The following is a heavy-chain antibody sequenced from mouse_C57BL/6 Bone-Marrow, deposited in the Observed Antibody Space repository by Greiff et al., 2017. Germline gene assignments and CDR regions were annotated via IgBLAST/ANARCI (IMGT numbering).Heavy chain of an antibody. CDR1: GYTFTSYW. J-gene: IGHJ4*01. Sequence: QVQLQQPGAELVKPGASVKLSCKASGYTFTSYWMHWVKQRPGRGLEWIGRIDPNSGGTKYNEKFKSKATLTVDKPSSTAYMQLSSLTSEDSAVYYCARERDYYGSSLYAMDYWGQGTSVTVSS. CDR3: ARERDYYGSSLYAMDY. D-gene: IGHD1-1*01. V-gene: IGHV1-72*01. CDR2: IDPNSGGT.